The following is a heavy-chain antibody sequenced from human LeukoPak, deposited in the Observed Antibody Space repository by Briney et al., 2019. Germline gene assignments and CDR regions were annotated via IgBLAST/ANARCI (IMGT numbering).Heavy chain of an antibody. Sequence: PGESLRLSCAASGFTFRVYAMTWVRQAPGKGLEWVSTVSGGVGSTYYADSVKGRFTISRDNSKNTVYLQMNSLRAEDTAVYYCARDEGCSGGSCYSEVDYFDYWGQGTLVTVSS. CDR2: VSGGVGST. D-gene: IGHD2-15*01. V-gene: IGHV3-23*01. CDR3: ARDEGCSGGSCYSEVDYFDY. J-gene: IGHJ4*02. CDR1: GFTFRVYA.